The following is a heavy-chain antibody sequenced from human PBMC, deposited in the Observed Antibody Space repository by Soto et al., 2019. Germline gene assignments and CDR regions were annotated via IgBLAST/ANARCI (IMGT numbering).Heavy chain of an antibody. V-gene: IGHV3-23*01. D-gene: IGHD2-15*01. J-gene: IGHJ6*02. CDR3: AKRCSGGSCYYSYYYYGMDV. Sequence: HPGGSLRLSCAASGFTFSSYAMSWVRQAPGKGLEWVSAISGSGGSTYYADSVKGRFTISRDNSKNTLYLQMNSLRAEDTAVYYCAKRCSGGSCYYSYYYYGMDVWGQGTTVTVSS. CDR2: ISGSGGST. CDR1: GFTFSSYA.